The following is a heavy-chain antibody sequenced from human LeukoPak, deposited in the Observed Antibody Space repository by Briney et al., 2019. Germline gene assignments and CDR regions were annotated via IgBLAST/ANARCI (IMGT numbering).Heavy chain of an antibody. D-gene: IGHD3-16*02. CDR2: IYYSGST. CDR1: GGSISSGGYY. Sequence: SETLSLTCTVSGGSISSGGYYWSWIRQHPGKGLEWIGYIYYSGSTYYNPSLKSRVIISVDTSKNQFSLKLSSVTAADTAVYYCARSVLRLGGLSFFDYWGQGTLVTVSS. V-gene: IGHV4-31*03. J-gene: IGHJ4*02. CDR3: ARSVLRLGGLSFFDY.